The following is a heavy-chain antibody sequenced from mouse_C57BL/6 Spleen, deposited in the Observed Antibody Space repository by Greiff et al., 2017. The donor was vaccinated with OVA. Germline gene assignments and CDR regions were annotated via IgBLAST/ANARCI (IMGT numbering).Heavy chain of an antibody. CDR1: GYTFTSYW. Sequence: QVQLKQPGAELVMPGASVKLSCKASGYTFTSYWMHWVKQRPGQGLEWIGEIDPSDSYTNYNQKFKGKSTLTVDKSSSTAYMQLSSLTSEDSAVYYCARRDYDYGYFDVWGTGTTVTVSS. J-gene: IGHJ1*03. V-gene: IGHV1-69*01. CDR3: ARRDYDYGYFDV. D-gene: IGHD2-4*01. CDR2: IDPSDSYT.